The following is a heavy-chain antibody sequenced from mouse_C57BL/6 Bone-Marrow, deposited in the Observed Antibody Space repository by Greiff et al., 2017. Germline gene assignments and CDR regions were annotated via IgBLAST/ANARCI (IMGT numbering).Heavy chain of an antibody. CDR1: GYTFTDYY. J-gene: IGHJ1*03. CDR3: ARLYGNFYYEYFDV. CDR2: INPHNGGT. Sequence: EVQLQQSGPELVKPGASVKISCKASGYTFTDYYMNWVKQSHGRNLEWIGDINPHNGGTSYNQPFKGTATLHVDKYYSPAYMELRSLTSEDSAVYYCARLYGNFYYEYFDVWGTGTTVTVAS. V-gene: IGHV1-26*01. D-gene: IGHD2-1*01.